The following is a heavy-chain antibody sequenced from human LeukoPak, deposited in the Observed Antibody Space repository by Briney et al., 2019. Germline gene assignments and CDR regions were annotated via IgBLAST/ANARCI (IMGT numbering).Heavy chain of an antibody. CDR1: GGSISSGSFY. Sequence: PSETLSLTCTVSGGSISSGSFYWNWIWQPAGKGLEWIGRIYSSGNTNYNPSLKSRVTISVDTSKNQFSLKLSSVTAADTAVYYCARSVEGYCRGGSCYSYSYYMDVWGKGTTVTVSS. V-gene: IGHV4-61*10. J-gene: IGHJ6*03. CDR2: IYSSGNT. D-gene: IGHD2-15*01. CDR3: ARSVEGYCRGGSCYSYSYYMDV.